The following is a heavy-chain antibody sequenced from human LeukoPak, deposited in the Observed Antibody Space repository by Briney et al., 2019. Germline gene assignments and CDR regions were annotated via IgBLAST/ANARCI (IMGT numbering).Heavy chain of an antibody. Sequence: GGSLRLSCAVSEFTFSSSWMHWVRQAPGKGLVWVSHIKTDGSTTAYADSVKGRFTISGDNAKNTLYLQMNSLRAEDTGVYYCARGNQQLPRSTPDYWGQGTLVTVSS. D-gene: IGHD2-2*01. CDR3: ARGNQQLPRSTPDY. J-gene: IGHJ4*02. CDR2: IKTDGSTT. V-gene: IGHV3-74*01. CDR1: EFTFSSSW.